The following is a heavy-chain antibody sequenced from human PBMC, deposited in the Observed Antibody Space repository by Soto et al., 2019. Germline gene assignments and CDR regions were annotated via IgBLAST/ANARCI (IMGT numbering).Heavy chain of an antibody. Sequence: GGSLRLSCQASGFNFDNYGMHWVRQAPGKGLEWVAVITYDGSFQYYADSVKGRFTISRDNSKNTLPLHLNTLKPEDTAVYHCAKDRVGGTFYTPLAFWGQGTLVTVSS. V-gene: IGHV3-30*18. J-gene: IGHJ4*02. CDR2: ITYDGSFQ. CDR1: GFNFDNYG. CDR3: AKDRVGGTFYTPLAF. D-gene: IGHD1-7*01.